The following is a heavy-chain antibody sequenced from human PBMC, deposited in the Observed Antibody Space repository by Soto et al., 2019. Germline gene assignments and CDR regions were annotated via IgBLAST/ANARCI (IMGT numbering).Heavy chain of an antibody. Sequence: ASETLSLTCAVYGGSFSGYYWSWIRQPPGKGLEWIGEINHSGSTNYNPSLKSRVTISVDTSKNQFSLKLSSVTAADTAVYYCARVGHCSGGSCYYFDYWGQGTLVTVSS. D-gene: IGHD2-15*01. CDR3: ARVGHCSGGSCYYFDY. V-gene: IGHV4-34*01. CDR1: GGSFSGYY. J-gene: IGHJ4*02. CDR2: INHSGST.